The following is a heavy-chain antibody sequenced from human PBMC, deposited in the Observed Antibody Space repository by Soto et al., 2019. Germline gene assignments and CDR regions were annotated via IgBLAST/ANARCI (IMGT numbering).Heavy chain of an antibody. J-gene: IGHJ6*02. D-gene: IGHD4-17*01. CDR3: AKDRATVVPRGLDV. CDR1: VFSFISYA. V-gene: IGHV3-23*01. Sequence: GWSLRLSCESSVFSFISYAMSWVRQAPGKGLEWVSAISNTGGRTYYADSVKGRFTISRDNPKNRLYLQMHSLRDEDTAVYYCAKDRATVVPRGLDVWGQGTTVTVSS. CDR2: ISNTGGRT.